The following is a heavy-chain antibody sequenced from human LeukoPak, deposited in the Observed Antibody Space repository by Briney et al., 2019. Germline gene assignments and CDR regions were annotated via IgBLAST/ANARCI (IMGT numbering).Heavy chain of an antibody. V-gene: IGHV3-11*01. D-gene: IGHD3-22*01. CDR3: ARDRPTAPGRYYYDSSGYYDY. J-gene: IGHJ4*02. CDR1: GFTFSDYY. CDR2: ISSSGSTI. Sequence: GGSLRLSCAASGFTFSDYYMGWIRQAPGKGLEWVSYISSSGSTIYYADSVKGRFTISRGNAKNSLYLQMNSLRAEDTAVYYCARDRPTAPGRYYYDSSGYYDYWGQGTLVTVSS.